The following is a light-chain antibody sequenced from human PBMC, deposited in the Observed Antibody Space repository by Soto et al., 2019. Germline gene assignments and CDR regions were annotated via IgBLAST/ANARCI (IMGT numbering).Light chain of an antibody. CDR1: QNVGTN. J-gene: IGKJ5*01. Sequence: EIMMTQSPDTLSVSPGERVTLSCRASQNVGTNLAWYQQKPGQAPRLLIYGASTRATGFPARFSGSGSVTEFTLTISSLQSGDFAVYYCQQYNNWPITFGQGTRLEI. CDR2: GAS. V-gene: IGKV3-15*01. CDR3: QQYNNWPIT.